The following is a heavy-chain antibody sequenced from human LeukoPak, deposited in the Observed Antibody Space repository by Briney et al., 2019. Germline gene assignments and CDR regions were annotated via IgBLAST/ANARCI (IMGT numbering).Heavy chain of an antibody. CDR3: ARIPIVVVPAALGDSWLDP. Sequence: ASVKVSCKASGYTFTGYYMHWVRQAPGQGLEWMGWINPNSGGTNYAQKFQGRVTMTRDTSISTAYMELSRLRSDDTAVYYCARIPIVVVPAALGDSWLDPWGQGTLVTVS. J-gene: IGHJ5*02. CDR1: GYTFTGYY. D-gene: IGHD2-2*01. CDR2: INPNSGGT. V-gene: IGHV1-2*02.